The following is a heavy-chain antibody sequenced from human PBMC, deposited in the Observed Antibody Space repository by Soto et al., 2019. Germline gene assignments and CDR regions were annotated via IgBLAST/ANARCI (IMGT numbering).Heavy chain of an antibody. J-gene: IGHJ4*02. D-gene: IGHD3-22*01. CDR2: ISGYNGNT. Sequence: QVLLVQSGTEVKKPGASVKVSCETSGYTFTTYGVNWVRHAPGQGLEWMGWISGYNGNTNSPQKFQGRVTMTTDTSTSTAYMELRSLTFEDTAVYYCARGAHGGGYAVYWGQGTLVTVSS. V-gene: IGHV1-18*01. CDR1: GYTFTTYG. CDR3: ARGAHGGGYAVY.